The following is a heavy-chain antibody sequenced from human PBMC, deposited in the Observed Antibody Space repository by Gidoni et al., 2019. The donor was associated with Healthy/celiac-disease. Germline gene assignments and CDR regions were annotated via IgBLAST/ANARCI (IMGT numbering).Heavy chain of an antibody. CDR2: ISGSGGST. J-gene: IGHJ4*02. CDR1: GFTFSSYA. CDR3: AKGGDYDFWSGYSAFDY. V-gene: IGHV3-23*01. D-gene: IGHD3-3*01. Sequence: EVQLLESGGGLVQPGGSLRLSCAASGFTFSSYAMSWVRQAPGKGLEWVSAISGSGGSTYYADSVKGRFTISRDNSKNTLYLQMNSLRAEDTAVYYCAKGGDYDFWSGYSAFDYWGQGTLVTVSS.